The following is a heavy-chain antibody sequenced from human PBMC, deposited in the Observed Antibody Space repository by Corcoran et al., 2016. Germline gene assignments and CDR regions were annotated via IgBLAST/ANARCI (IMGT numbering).Heavy chain of an antibody. V-gene: IGHV4-34*01. D-gene: IGHD6-6*01. CDR1: GGSFSGYY. Sequence: QVQLQQWGAGLLKPSETLSLTCAVYGGSFSGYYWSWIRQPPGKGLEWIGEINHSGSTNYNPSLKSRVTISVDTSKNQFSLKLSSVTAADTAVYYCAADSSSVYGGQGTLVTVSS. CDR2: INHSGST. J-gene: IGHJ4*02. CDR3: AADSSSVY.